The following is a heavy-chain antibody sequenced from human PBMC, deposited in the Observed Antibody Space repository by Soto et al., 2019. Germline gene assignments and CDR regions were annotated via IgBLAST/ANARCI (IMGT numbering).Heavy chain of an antibody. Sequence: ASVKVSCKASGYTFTSYAMHWVRQAPGQRLEWMGWINAGNGNTKYSQKFQGRVTITRDTSASTAYMELSSLRSEDTAVYYCARAITIFGVVIMAHGDWFDPWGQGTLVTVSS. CDR1: GYTFTSYA. D-gene: IGHD3-3*01. CDR3: ARAITIFGVVIMAHGDWFDP. V-gene: IGHV1-3*01. J-gene: IGHJ5*02. CDR2: INAGNGNT.